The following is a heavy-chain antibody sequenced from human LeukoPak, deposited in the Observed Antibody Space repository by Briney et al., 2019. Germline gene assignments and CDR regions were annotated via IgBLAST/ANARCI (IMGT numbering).Heavy chain of an antibody. CDR2: ISSSSSYI. CDR3: AKDQERYYDSSAASDY. J-gene: IGHJ4*02. Sequence: GGSLRLSCAASGFTFSSYSMNWVRQAPGKGLEWVSSISSSSSYIYYADSVKGRFTISRDNAKNSLYLQMNSLRAEDTAVYYCAKDQERYYDSSAASDYWGQGTLVTVSS. D-gene: IGHD3-22*01. CDR1: GFTFSSYS. V-gene: IGHV3-21*01.